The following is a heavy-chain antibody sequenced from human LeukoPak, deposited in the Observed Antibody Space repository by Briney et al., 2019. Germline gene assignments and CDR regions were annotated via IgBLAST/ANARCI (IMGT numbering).Heavy chain of an antibody. Sequence: GGSLRLSCAASGFTFSDYYMSWIRQAPGKGLEWVSYISSSGSTIYYADSVKCRFTISRDNAKNSLYLQMNSLRAEDTAVYYCASAHYYDSSSYSFVYWGQGTLVTVSS. CDR2: ISSSGSTI. D-gene: IGHD3-22*01. V-gene: IGHV3-11*01. CDR3: ASAHYYDSSSYSFVY. CDR1: GFTFSDYY. J-gene: IGHJ4*02.